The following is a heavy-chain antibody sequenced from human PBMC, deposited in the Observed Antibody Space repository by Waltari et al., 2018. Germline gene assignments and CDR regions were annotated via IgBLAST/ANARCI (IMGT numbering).Heavy chain of an antibody. J-gene: IGHJ3*02. V-gene: IGHV1-69*05. Sequence: QVQLVQSGAAVKKPGSSVKVSCKASGGSFSTYAITWVRQAPGQGLEWMGGISPMFETANYAQKFQEIVTITTDGSMTTAYMELSSLTSEDTAVYYCARGGLYGQQLLESAFEIWGQGTKVTVAS. CDR3: ARGGLYGQQLLESAFEI. D-gene: IGHD6-13*01. CDR2: ISPMFETA. CDR1: GGSFSTYA.